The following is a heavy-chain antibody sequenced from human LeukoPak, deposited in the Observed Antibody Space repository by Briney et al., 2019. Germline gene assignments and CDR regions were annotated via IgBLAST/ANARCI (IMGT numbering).Heavy chain of an antibody. V-gene: IGHV3-23*01. CDR3: AKDRGNFYGSGSYFPPGGDY. J-gene: IGHJ4*02. CDR2: ISGNGGAT. CDR1: GFAFSTYA. D-gene: IGHD3-10*01. Sequence: GSLRLSCAASGFAFSTYAMTWVRQAPGKGLEWVSAISGNGGATYYAASVMGRFTISRDNSNNTLYLQMNSLRAEDTAIYYCAKDRGNFYGSGSYFPPGGDYWGQGTLVTVSS.